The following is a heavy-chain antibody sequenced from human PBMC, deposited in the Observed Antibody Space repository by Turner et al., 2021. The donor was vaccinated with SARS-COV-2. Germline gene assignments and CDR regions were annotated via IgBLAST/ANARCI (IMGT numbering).Heavy chain of an antibody. Sequence: QVQLQESGPGLVQPSQTLSLTCTVSGGSISSGAYYWSWIRQHPGKGLEWIGYIYYSGSTYYNPSLKSRFTISVDTSKNQFSLKLSSVTAADTAVYYCARAGTDWLQYYYFDYWGQGTLVTVSS. J-gene: IGHJ4*02. CDR3: ARAGTDWLQYYYFDY. CDR1: GGSISSGAYY. D-gene: IGHD3-9*01. CDR2: IYYSGST. V-gene: IGHV4-31*03.